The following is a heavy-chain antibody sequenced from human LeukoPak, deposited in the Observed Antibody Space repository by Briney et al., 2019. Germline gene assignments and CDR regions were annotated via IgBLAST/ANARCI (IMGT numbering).Heavy chain of an antibody. CDR2: IIPILGIA. D-gene: IGHD6-19*01. J-gene: IGHJ4*02. CDR3: ILAGTTTIFDY. V-gene: IGHV1-69*04. Sequence: SVKVSCKASGGTFSSYAISCVRQAPGQGLEWMGRIIPILGIANYAQKFQGRVTITADKSTSTAYMELSSLRSEDTAVYYCILAGTTTIFDYWGQGTLVTVSS. CDR1: GGTFSSYA.